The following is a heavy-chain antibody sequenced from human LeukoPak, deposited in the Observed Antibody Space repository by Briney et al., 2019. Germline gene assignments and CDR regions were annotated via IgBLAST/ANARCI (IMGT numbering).Heavy chain of an antibody. CDR1: GYIFTSYW. CDR2: IYPGDSDT. J-gene: IGHJ4*02. CDR3: ARQFETAMVYSDY. V-gene: IGHV5-51*01. Sequence: GESLKISCKASGYIFTSYWIGWVRQVPGKGLEWMGIIYPGDSDTRYSPSFQGQVTISADKSISTAYLQWSSLKASDTAMYYCARQFETAMVYSDYWGQGTLVTVSS. D-gene: IGHD5-18*01.